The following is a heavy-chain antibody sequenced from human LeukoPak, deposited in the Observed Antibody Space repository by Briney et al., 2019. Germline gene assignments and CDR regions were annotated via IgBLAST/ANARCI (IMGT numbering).Heavy chain of an antibody. Sequence: SETLSLTCAVYGGSFSSYYWSWVRQPPGKGLEWIGFVYYTGSTNYSPSLKSRVTISVDTSKNQFSLKLSSVTAADTAVYYCARESRWGYSDYWGQGTLVTVSS. CDR3: ARESRWGYSDY. V-gene: IGHV4-59*01. CDR2: VYYTGST. J-gene: IGHJ4*02. D-gene: IGHD5-12*01. CDR1: GGSFSSYY.